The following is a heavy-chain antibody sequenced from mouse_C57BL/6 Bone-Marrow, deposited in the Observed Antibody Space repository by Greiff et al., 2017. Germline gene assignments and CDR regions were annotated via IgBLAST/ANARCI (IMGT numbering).Heavy chain of an antibody. CDR2: INPNNGGT. V-gene: IGHV1-26*01. CDR1: GYTFTDYY. J-gene: IGHJ4*01. D-gene: IGHD1-2*01. CDR3: ARPITPGAMDY. Sequence: VQLQQSGPELVKPGASVKISCKASGYTFTDYYMNWVKQSHGKSLEWIGDINPNNGGTSYNQKFKGKATLTVDKSSSTAYMELRSLTSEDSAVYYCARPITPGAMDYWGQGTSVTVSS.